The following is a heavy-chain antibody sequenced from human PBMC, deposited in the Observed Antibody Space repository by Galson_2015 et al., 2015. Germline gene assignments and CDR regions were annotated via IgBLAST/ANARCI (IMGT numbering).Heavy chain of an antibody. V-gene: IGHV3-15*01. CDR2: NKSKTDGGTT. D-gene: IGHD3-9*01. CDR3: AKSHNFDWLLLGFDY. J-gene: IGHJ4*02. CDR1: GFTFSNAW. Sequence: ALRLSCAASGFTFSNAWMSWVRQAPGKGLEWVGRNKSKTDGGTTDYAAPVKGRFTISRDDSKNTLYLQMNSLKTEDTAVYYCAKSHNFDWLLLGFDYWGQGTLVTVSS.